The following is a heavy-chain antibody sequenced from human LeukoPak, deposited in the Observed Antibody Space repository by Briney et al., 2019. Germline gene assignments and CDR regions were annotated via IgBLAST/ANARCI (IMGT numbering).Heavy chain of an antibody. CDR3: AKGGWYGDLDY. CDR1: GFTFSIAW. J-gene: IGHJ4*02. CDR2: IYSKADGGTT. D-gene: IGHD6-19*01. V-gene: IGHV3-15*01. Sequence: GGSLRLSCAASGFTFSIAWMSWVRHAPGKGREWGGRIYSKADGGTTDYAAPVKGRFTISRDDSKNTLYLQMSSLKTEDSAVYYCAKGGWYGDLDYWGQGTLVTVSS.